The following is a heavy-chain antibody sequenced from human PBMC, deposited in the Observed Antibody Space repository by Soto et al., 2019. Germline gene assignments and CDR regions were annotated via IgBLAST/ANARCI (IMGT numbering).Heavy chain of an antibody. CDR2: IYYSGST. CDR1: GGSISSGGYY. J-gene: IGHJ4*02. CDR3: VRTAYYYGSGSYYVDY. Sequence: SETLSLTCTVSGGSISSGGYYWSWIRQHPGKGLEWIGYIYYSGSTYYNPSLKSRVTISVDTSKNQFSLELSSVTAADTAVYYCVRTAYYYGSGSYYVDYWGQGTLVTVSS. D-gene: IGHD3-10*01. V-gene: IGHV4-31*03.